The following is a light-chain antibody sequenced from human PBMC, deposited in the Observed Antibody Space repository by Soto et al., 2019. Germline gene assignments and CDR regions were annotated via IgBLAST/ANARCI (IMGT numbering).Light chain of an antibody. V-gene: IGLV1-40*01. CDR1: SSNIGAGYD. CDR2: GNS. J-gene: IGLJ2*01. CDR3: QSYASRLSGQLV. Sequence: QSVLTQPPSVSGAPGQRVTISCTGSSSNIGAGYDVHWYQQLPGTAPKLLIYGNSNRPSGVPDRFSGSKSGTSASLAITGLQAEDQAVYSCQSYASRLSGQLVFGGGTQLTVL.